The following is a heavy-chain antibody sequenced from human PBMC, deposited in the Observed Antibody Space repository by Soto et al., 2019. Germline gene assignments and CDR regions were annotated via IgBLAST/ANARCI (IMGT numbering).Heavy chain of an antibody. D-gene: IGHD3-9*01. CDR3: ARGPVLRYFDGFLYHVFDI. J-gene: IGHJ3*02. V-gene: IGHV5-51*01. Sequence: GESLKISCKGSGYSFTSYWIGWVRQMPGKGLEWMGIIYPGDSDTRYSPSFQGQVTISADKSISTAYLQWSSLKASDTAMYYCARGPVLRYFDGFLYHVFDIWGKGTMVTVSS. CDR1: GYSFTSYW. CDR2: IYPGDSDT.